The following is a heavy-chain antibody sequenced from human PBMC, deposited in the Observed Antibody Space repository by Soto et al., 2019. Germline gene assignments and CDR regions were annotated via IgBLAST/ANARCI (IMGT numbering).Heavy chain of an antibody. CDR3: ARPRGSVRSYWYFDL. D-gene: IGHD1-26*01. CDR2: ISAYNGNT. CDR1: GYTFTNYG. J-gene: IGHJ2*01. V-gene: IGHV1-18*01. Sequence: QVQLVQSGAEVKKPGASVKVSCKASGYTFTNYGINWVRQAPGQGLEWMGWISAYNGNTNYAQKFQDRVTMTTDTSTSTAYMELRSLRSDDTAVYYCARPRGSVRSYWYFDLWGRGTLVTVSS.